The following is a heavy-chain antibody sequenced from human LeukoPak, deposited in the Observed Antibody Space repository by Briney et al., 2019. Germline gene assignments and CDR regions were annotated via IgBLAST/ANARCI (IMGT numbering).Heavy chain of an antibody. CDR1: GGSISSGGYD. J-gene: IGHJ4*02. V-gene: IGHV4-31*03. D-gene: IGHD4-17*01. CDR3: ARYRDYEDY. Sequence: SQTLSLTCTVSGGSISSGGYDWSWIRQHPGKGLEWIGYIYYSGSTYYNPSLKSRVTISVDTSKNQFSLKLSSVTAADTAVYYCARYRDYEDYWGQGTLVTVSS. CDR2: IYYSGST.